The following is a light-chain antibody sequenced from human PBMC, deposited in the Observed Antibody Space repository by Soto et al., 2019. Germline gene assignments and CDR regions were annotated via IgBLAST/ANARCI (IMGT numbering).Light chain of an antibody. Sequence: EIVLTQSPGTLSLSPGERATFSCRASQRVSSSYLAWYQQKPGQAPRLLIYGASSRATGIPDKFSGSGSGTDFTLTISRLEPEDCAVYYCQQYGNSLTFGGGTKVEIK. CDR1: QRVSSSY. CDR2: GAS. V-gene: IGKV3-20*01. CDR3: QQYGNSLT. J-gene: IGKJ4*01.